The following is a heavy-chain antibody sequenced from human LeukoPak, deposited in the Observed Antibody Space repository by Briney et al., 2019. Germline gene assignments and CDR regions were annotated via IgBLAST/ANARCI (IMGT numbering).Heavy chain of an antibody. V-gene: IGHV3-11*01. CDR2: ISSSGSTI. Sequence: PGGSLRLSCAASGFTFSDYYMSWIRQAPGKGLEWVSYISSSGSTIYYADSVEGRFTISRDNAKNSLYLQMNSLRAEDTAVYYCARDRDYYDSSGYSGYGYWGQGTLVTVSS. CDR3: ARDRDYYDSSGYSGYGY. J-gene: IGHJ4*02. D-gene: IGHD3-22*01. CDR1: GFTFSDYY.